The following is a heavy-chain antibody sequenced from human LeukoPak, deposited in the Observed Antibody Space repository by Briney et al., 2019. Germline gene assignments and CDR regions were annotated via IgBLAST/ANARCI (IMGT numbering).Heavy chain of an antibody. Sequence: GGSLRLSCAASGFTFSSYGMHWVRQAPGKGLEWVAVISYDGSNKYYADSVKGRFTISRDNSKNTLYLQMNSLRAEDTAVYYCAKLVRSYYDSSGYYEEGFDYWGQGTLVTVSS. J-gene: IGHJ4*02. D-gene: IGHD3-22*01. CDR1: GFTFSSYG. V-gene: IGHV3-30*18. CDR3: AKLVRSYYDSSGYYEEGFDY. CDR2: ISYDGSNK.